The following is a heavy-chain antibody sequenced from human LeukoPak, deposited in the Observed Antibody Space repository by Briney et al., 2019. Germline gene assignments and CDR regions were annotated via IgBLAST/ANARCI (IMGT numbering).Heavy chain of an antibody. V-gene: IGHV3-13*01. Sequence: PGGSLRLSCAASGFTFSNYDMHWVRQVTGKGLEWVSAIGTAGDTYYPGSVKGRFTISRENAKNSLYLQMNSLRAGDTAVYYCGRSHRDSGSYDYWGQGTLVTVSS. D-gene: IGHD3-10*01. CDR3: GRSHRDSGSYDY. J-gene: IGHJ4*02. CDR2: IGTAGDT. CDR1: GFTFSNYD.